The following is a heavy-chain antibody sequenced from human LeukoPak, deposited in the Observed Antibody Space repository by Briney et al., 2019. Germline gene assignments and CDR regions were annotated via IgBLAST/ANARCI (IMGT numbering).Heavy chain of an antibody. CDR2: INPSSGNT. D-gene: IGHD6-19*01. V-gene: IGHV1-8*02. CDR3: ARAGGSSGSDY. CDR1: GYTFTNFA. Sequence: ASVKVSCKASGYTFTNFAMNWVRQAPGQGLEWMGWINPSSGNTGYAQKFQGRVTMTRNTSISTAYMELSSLRSDDTAVYYCARAGGSSGSDYWGQGTLVTVSS. J-gene: IGHJ4*02.